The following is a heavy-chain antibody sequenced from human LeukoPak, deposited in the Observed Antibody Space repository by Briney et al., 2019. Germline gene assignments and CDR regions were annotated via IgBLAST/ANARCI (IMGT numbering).Heavy chain of an antibody. CDR1: GGSISYYY. V-gene: IGHV4-59*01. J-gene: IGHJ3*02. CDR3: ARDLVPDQIGAFDI. CDR2: IYYSGST. Sequence: PSETLSLTCTDSGGSISYYYWSWIRQPPGKGLEWIGYIYYSGSTNYNPSLKSRVTISVDTSKNKFSLKLSSVTAADTAVYYCARDLVPDQIGAFDIWGQGTVVTVSS. D-gene: IGHD3-3*01.